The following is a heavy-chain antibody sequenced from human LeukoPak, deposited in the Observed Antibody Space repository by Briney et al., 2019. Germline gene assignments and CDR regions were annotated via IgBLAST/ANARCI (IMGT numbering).Heavy chain of an antibody. CDR1: GYTFTGYY. CDR3: ARGYSRFEVGFDY. J-gene: IGHJ4*02. V-gene: IGHV1-2*02. CDR2: INPNSGGT. Sequence: ASVKVSCKASGYTFTGYYMHWVRQAPGQGLEWMGWINPNSGGTNYAQKFQGRVTMTRDTSISTAYMELSRLRSDDTAVYYCARGYSRFEVGFDYWGQGTLVTVSS. D-gene: IGHD6-13*01.